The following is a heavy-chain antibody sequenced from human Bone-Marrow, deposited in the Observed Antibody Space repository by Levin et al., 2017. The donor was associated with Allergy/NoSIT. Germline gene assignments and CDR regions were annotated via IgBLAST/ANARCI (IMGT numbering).Heavy chain of an antibody. J-gene: IGHJ6*02. CDR1: GFTFSSYE. CDR2: ISSSGSTI. CDR3: ARGYCSSTSCYDYYGMDV. D-gene: IGHD2-2*01. V-gene: IGHV3-48*03. Sequence: GESLKISCAASGFTFSSYEMNWVRQAPGKGLEWVSYISSSGSTIYYADSVKGRFTISRDNAKNSLYLQMNSLRAEDTAVYYCARGYCSSTSCYDYYGMDVWGQGTTVTVSS.